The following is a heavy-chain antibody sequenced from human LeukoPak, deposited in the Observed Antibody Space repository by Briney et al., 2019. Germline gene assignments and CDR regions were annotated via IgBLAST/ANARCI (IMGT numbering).Heavy chain of an antibody. D-gene: IGHD3-10*01. Sequence: PGGSLRLSCAASGFTFSSCAMSWVRQAPGKGLEWVSAISGSGGSTYYADSVKGRFTISRDNSKNTLYLQTNSLRAEDTAVYYCAKAEVLWFGELFPYFDYWGQGTLVTVSS. J-gene: IGHJ4*02. CDR3: AKAEVLWFGELFPYFDY. CDR1: GFTFSSCA. CDR2: ISGSGGST. V-gene: IGHV3-23*01.